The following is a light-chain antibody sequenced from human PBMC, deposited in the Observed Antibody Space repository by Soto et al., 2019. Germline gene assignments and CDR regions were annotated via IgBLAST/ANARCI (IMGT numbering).Light chain of an antibody. V-gene: IGLV2-14*01. CDR1: SSDVGGYNY. CDR2: DVS. CDR3: RSYTSSSTHVV. Sequence: QSALTQPASVSGSPGQSITISCTGTSSDVGGYNYVSWYQQHPGKAPKLMIYDVSNRPSGVSNRFSGSNSGNTASLTISGLQAEDEADYYCRSYTSSSTHVVFGGGTQLTVL. J-gene: IGLJ2*01.